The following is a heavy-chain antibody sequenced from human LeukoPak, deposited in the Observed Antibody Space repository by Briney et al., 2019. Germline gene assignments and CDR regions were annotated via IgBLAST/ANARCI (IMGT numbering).Heavy chain of an antibody. CDR1: GVSINTCCYY. CDR2: KYYSGST. D-gene: IGHD5-18*01. J-gene: IGHJ4*02. V-gene: IGHV4-61*01. CDR3: ARGRSYGFDFDS. Sequence: SETLSPTCDVSGVSINTCCYYWTWIRQPPGKGLEWIGYKYYSGSTRYNSSLRSRLTISLDSSKNQFSLRLTSVTAAATAVYYCARGRSYGFDFDSWGPGTLVIVSS.